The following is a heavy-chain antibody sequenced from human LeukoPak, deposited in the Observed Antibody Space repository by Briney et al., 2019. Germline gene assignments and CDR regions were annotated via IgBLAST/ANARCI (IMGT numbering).Heavy chain of an antibody. CDR2: IYSSGST. CDR3: ARVYSSWTGGQSFDY. J-gene: IGHJ4*02. Sequence: PSETLSLTCTVSGGSISSYYWSWIRQPPGKGLEWIGTIYSSGSTYYNPSLKSRLTISVDTSKNQFSLKLSSVTAADTAVYYCARVYSSWTGGQSFDYWGQGTLVTVSS. CDR1: GGSISSYY. V-gene: IGHV4-59*12. D-gene: IGHD2-8*01.